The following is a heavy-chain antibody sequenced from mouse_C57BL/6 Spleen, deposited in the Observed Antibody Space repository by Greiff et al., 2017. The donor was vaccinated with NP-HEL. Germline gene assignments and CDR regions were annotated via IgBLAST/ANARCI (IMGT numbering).Heavy chain of an antibody. Sequence: EVKLMESGPGLAKPSQTLSLPCSVTGYSITSDYWNWIRKFPGNKLEYMGYISYSGSTYYNPSLKSRISITRDTSKNQYYLQLNSVTTEDTATYYCARGAYYDYEGYWYFDVWGTGTTVTVSS. CDR3: ARGAYYDYEGYWYFDV. CDR2: ISYSGST. J-gene: IGHJ1*03. CDR1: GYSITSDY. D-gene: IGHD2-4*01. V-gene: IGHV3-8*01.